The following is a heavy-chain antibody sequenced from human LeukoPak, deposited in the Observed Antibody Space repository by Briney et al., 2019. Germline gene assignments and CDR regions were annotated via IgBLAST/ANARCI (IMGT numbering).Heavy chain of an antibody. CDR3: ARDRDVYHTGVDY. D-gene: IGHD5-24*01. J-gene: IGHJ4*02. Sequence: GGSLRLSCAASGITFSRFWMSRLRQAPGKGLEWVANIKEDGSEKYYVDSVKGRFTISRDNSKNSLYLQMSRRRAEDSAIYYCARDRDVYHTGVDYWGQGTLVTVSS. CDR2: IKEDGSEK. V-gene: IGHV3-7*01. CDR1: GITFSRFW.